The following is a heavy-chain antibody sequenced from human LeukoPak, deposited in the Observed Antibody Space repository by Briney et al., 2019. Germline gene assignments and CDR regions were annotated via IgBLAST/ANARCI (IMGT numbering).Heavy chain of an antibody. Sequence: SETLSLTCTVSGGSISSGSYYWSWIRQPPGKGLEWIGYMYYSGSTSYNPSLKSRVTMSVDTSRNLFSLKLSSVTAADTAVYYCARAGGGYCSGGSCSSRWFDPWGQGTLVTVSS. D-gene: IGHD2-15*01. CDR2: MYYSGST. CDR1: GGSISSGSYY. CDR3: ARAGGGYCSGGSCSSRWFDP. V-gene: IGHV4-61*01. J-gene: IGHJ5*02.